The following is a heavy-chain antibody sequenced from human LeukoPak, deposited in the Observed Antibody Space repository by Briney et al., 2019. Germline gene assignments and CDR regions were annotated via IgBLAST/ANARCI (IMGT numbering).Heavy chain of an antibody. CDR2: IYPGDSDT. J-gene: IGHJ6*03. Sequence: GESLKISCKGSGYSFTTYWIGWVRQMPGKGLEWMGIIYPGDSDTRYSPSFQGQVTISADKSISTAYLQWSSLKASDTAMYYCARHPGSAYYYYYYMDVWGKGTTVTVSS. D-gene: IGHD1-14*01. CDR1: GYSFTTYW. V-gene: IGHV5-51*01. CDR3: ARHPGSAYYYYYYMDV.